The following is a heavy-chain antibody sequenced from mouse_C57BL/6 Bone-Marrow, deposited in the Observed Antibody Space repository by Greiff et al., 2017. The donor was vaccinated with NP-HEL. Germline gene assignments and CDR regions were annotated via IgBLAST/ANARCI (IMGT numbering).Heavy chain of an antibody. J-gene: IGHJ2*01. Sequence: EVKVEESGGGLVQPGGSLKLSCAASGFTFSDYYMYWVRQTPEKRLEWVAYISNGGGSTYYPDTVKGRFTISRDNAKNTLYLQMSRLKSEYTAMYYCARRGPTVVATGDYWGQGTTLTVSS. CDR3: ARRGPTVVATGDY. D-gene: IGHD1-1*01. CDR2: ISNGGGST. V-gene: IGHV5-12*01. CDR1: GFTFSDYY.